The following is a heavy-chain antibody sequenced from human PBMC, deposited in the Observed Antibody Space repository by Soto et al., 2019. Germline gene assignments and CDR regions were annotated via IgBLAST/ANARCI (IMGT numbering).Heavy chain of an antibody. CDR3: AREQTGNHAFDI. D-gene: IGHD3-9*01. CDR2: IYSGGST. CDR1: GFTVSSNY. Sequence: GGSLRLSCAASGFTVSSNYMSWVRQAPGKGLEWVSVIYSGGSTYYADSVKGRFTISRDNSKNTLYLQMNSLRADDTAVYYCAREQTGNHAFDIWGQGTMVTVSS. V-gene: IGHV3-66*01. J-gene: IGHJ3*02.